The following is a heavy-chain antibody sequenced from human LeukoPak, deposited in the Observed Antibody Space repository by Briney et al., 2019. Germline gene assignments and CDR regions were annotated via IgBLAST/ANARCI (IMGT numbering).Heavy chain of an antibody. V-gene: IGHV1-2*02. CDR3: ARDWAVGTVVNWFDP. CDR2: INPNSGGT. Sequence: ASVKVSCKASGYTFTGYYIHWVRQAPGQGLEWMGWINPNSGGTSYAQKFQGRVTMTRDTSISTAYMELSSLRSDDTAVYYCARDWAVGTVVNWFDPWGQGTLVTVSS. CDR1: GYTFTGYY. J-gene: IGHJ5*02. D-gene: IGHD6-13*01.